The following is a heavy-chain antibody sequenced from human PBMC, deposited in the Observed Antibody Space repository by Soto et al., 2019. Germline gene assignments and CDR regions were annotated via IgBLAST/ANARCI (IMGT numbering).Heavy chain of an antibody. V-gene: IGHV3-21*01. D-gene: IGHD5-18*01. CDR2: ISTSSRYI. J-gene: IGHJ4*02. Sequence: PGGSRRLSGASSVFTFGGDGMTWVRQAPGKGLRWFSSISTSSRYIYYADSVKGRFTIARDNAKNSLYLQMNSLRAADTAVYYCATDFYSYGYDYWGQGTLVTLSS. CDR1: VFTFGGDG. CDR3: ATDFYSYGYDY.